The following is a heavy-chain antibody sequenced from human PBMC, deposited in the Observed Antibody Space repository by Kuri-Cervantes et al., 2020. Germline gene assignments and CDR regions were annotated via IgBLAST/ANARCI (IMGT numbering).Heavy chain of an antibody. D-gene: IGHD6-19*01. V-gene: IGHV2-70*20. CDR3: ARAGYSSGWFYCDY. J-gene: IGHJ4*02. CDR1: GFSLSTSGMC. Sequence: SGPTLVKPTQTLRLTCTFSGFSLSTSGMCVSWVRQPPGKALEWLALIDWDDDKYYSTSLRTRLTISKDTSKNQVVLTMTNMDPVDTATYYCARAGYSSGWFYCDYWGQGTLVTVSS. CDR2: IDWDDDK.